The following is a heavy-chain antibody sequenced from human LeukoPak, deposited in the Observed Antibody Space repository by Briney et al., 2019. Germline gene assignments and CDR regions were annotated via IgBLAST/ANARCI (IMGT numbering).Heavy chain of an antibody. V-gene: IGHV3-21*01. CDR2: ISSSSYI. Sequence: PGGSLRLSCAASGFTFSSYSMNWVRQAPGKGLEWVSSISSSSYIYYADSVKGRFTISRDNAKNSLYLQMNSLRAEDTAVYYCARGTTYYYGSGKYNWFDPWGQGTLVTVSS. D-gene: IGHD3-10*01. CDR1: GFTFSSYS. J-gene: IGHJ5*02. CDR3: ARGTTYYYGSGKYNWFDP.